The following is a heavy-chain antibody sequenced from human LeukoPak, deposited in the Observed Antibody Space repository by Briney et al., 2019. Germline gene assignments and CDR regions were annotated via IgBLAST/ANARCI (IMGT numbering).Heavy chain of an antibody. V-gene: IGHV5-51*01. Sequence: GESLKISCKASGYSFTNYWIGWVRQMPGKGLEWMGIIYPGDFDTRYSPSFQGQVTISADKSTRTAYLQWSSLKASDTAMYYCARHDGPCSGFDYWGQGALITVSS. CDR3: ARHDGPCSGFDY. CDR2: IYPGDFDT. D-gene: IGHD3-22*01. CDR1: GYSFTNYW. J-gene: IGHJ4*02.